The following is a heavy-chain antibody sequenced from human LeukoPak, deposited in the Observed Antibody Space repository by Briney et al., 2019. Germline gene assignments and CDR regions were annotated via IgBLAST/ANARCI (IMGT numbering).Heavy chain of an antibody. CDR3: ARDYADYAGYFFFDY. CDR1: GFTFNNYA. D-gene: IGHD4-17*01. Sequence: GGSLRLPCAASGFTFNNYAMNWVRQAPGKGLEWVSSISGGGETTYYADSAKGRFTISRDNSQNTLYLQMNSLRAEDTAVYYCARDYADYAGYFFFDYWGQGTLVTVSS. CDR2: ISGGGETT. J-gene: IGHJ4*02. V-gene: IGHV3-23*01.